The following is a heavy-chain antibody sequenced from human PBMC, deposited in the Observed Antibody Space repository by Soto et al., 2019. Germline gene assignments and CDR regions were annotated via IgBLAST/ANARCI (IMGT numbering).Heavy chain of an antibody. CDR2: IYWDDDK. Sequence: QITLKESGPTLVKPTQTLTLTCTFSGFSLSTSGVGVGWIRQPPGKALEWLALIYWDDDKRYSPSLKSRLTITKDTSKNQVVLTMTNMDPVDTATYYCAPSFFGELQYYYYYYMDVWGKGTTVTVSS. CDR3: APSFFGELQYYYYYYMDV. V-gene: IGHV2-5*02. CDR1: GFSLSTSGVG. D-gene: IGHD3-10*01. J-gene: IGHJ6*03.